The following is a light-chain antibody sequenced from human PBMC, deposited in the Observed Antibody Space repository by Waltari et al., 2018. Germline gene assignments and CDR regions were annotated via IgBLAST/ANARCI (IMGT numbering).Light chain of an antibody. V-gene: IGLV2-18*02. CDR2: EVS. J-gene: IGLJ1*01. CDR3: NSYTSSTTYV. Sequence: QSALTQPPSVSGSPGQSVTISCTGTSSDVGSYNCVSWYQQPPGTAPKLMIYEVSNRPSGVPDRFSGSKAGNTASLTISGLQAEDEADYYCNSYTSSTTYVFGTGTKVTVL. CDR1: SSDVGSYNC.